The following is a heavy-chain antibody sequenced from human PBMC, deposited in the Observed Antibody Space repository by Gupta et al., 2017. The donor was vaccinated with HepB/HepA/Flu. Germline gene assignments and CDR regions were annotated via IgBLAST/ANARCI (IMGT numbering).Heavy chain of an antibody. D-gene: IGHD2-21*02. Sequence: QPQLQASGPGLVKPSETLSLTCTVSGCSIRSSSYYCAWIRQPPGKGLGWIVRIYYSGSPYYHPSLKSRVTISVDTSKHQFSLKLSSLPATDTAVYYCGRVGVGTVQGGFDPWVHG. J-gene: IGHJ5*02. V-gene: IGHV4-39*01. CDR2: IYYSGSP. CDR3: GRVGVGTVQGGFDP. CDR1: GCSIRSSSYY.